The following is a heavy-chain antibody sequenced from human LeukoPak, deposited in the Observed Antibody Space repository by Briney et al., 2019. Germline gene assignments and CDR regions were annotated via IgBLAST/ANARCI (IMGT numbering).Heavy chain of an antibody. Sequence: GGSLRLSCAASGFTFSSYAMSWVRQAPGKGLEWVSAISGSGGSTYYADSVKGRFTISRDNSKNTLYLQMNSLRAEDTAVYYCAKDQKPLRLGDPSQVAYFDYWGQGTLVTVSS. CDR3: AKDQKPLRLGDPSQVAYFDY. CDR2: ISGSGGST. CDR1: GFTFSSYA. J-gene: IGHJ4*02. D-gene: IGHD3-16*01. V-gene: IGHV3-23*01.